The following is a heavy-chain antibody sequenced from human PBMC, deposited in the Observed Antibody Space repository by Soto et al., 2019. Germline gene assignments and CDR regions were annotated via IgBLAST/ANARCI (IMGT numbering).Heavy chain of an antibody. CDR2: IIPILGIA. Sequence: SVKVYCKASGYTLSSYTISWLRKAPGQGLERMGRIIPILGIANYAQKFQGRVTITADKSTSTAYMELSSLRSEDTAVYYCARVPGQTDSNYFDYWGQGTLVTSPQ. V-gene: IGHV1-69*02. D-gene: IGHD4-4*01. J-gene: IGHJ4*02. CDR1: GYTLSSYT. CDR3: ARVPGQTDSNYFDY.